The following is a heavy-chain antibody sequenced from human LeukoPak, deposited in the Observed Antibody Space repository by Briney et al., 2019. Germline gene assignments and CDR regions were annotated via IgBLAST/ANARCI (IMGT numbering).Heavy chain of an antibody. Sequence: SETLSLTCAVYGGSFSGYYWSWIRQPPGQGLEWIGEINHSGSTNYNPSLKSRVIISVDTSKSQFSLKLSSVTAADTAVYYCARSLGYCTTTSCPRVWFDPWGQGTLVTVSS. V-gene: IGHV4-34*01. D-gene: IGHD2-2*01. CDR1: GGSFSGYY. CDR2: INHSGST. CDR3: ARSLGYCTTTSCPRVWFDP. J-gene: IGHJ5*02.